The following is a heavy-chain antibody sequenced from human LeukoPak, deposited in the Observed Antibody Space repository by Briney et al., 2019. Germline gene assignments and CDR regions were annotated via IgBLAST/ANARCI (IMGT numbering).Heavy chain of an antibody. CDR3: TRENRPFCPFAY. CDR1: GGPIDITNY. J-gene: IGHJ4*02. D-gene: IGHD2/OR15-2a*01. V-gene: IGHV4-4*02. CDR2: ISHDGTR. Sequence: SETLSLTCGVSGGPIDITNYWSWVRQAPGKGLEWIGEISHDGTRNYNPSLRSRVAMSLDRANNQLSLSLTSVTAADTAVYYCTRENRPFCPFAYWGQGVLVTVSS.